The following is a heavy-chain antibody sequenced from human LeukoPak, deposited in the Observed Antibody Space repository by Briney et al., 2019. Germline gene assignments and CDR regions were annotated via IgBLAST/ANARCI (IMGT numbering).Heavy chain of an antibody. CDR3: ARTVVLPDYYDNPGGFDY. CDR2: IYYSGST. D-gene: IGHD3-22*01. Sequence: SETLSLTCTVSGGSSSSSSYYWGWIRQPPGKGLEWIGSIYYSGSTYYNPSLKSRVTITVDTFKNQFSLKLSSVTAADTAVYYFARTVVLPDYYDNPGGFDYWGQGILVTVSS. CDR1: GGSSSSSSYY. V-gene: IGHV4-39*07. J-gene: IGHJ4*02.